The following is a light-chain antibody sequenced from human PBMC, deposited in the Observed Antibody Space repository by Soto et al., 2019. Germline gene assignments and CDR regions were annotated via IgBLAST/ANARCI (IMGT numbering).Light chain of an antibody. CDR3: QQYHSYPWT. J-gene: IGKJ1*01. Sequence: DIQMTQSPSTLSASVGDTVTITCRARQSISGYLAWYQQKPGKAPKLLSLESGVPSRFIGSGSGTGFTLTISSLQPDDSASYYCQQYHSYPWTFGQGTRVEIK. V-gene: IGKV1-5*01. CDR1: QSISGY.